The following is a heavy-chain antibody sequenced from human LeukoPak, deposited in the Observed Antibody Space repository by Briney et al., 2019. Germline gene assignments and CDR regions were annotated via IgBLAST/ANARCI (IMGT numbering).Heavy chain of an antibody. CDR1: GYTFTSYY. CDR2: INPSGGST. Sequence: ASVKVSCKASGYTFTSYYMHWVRQAPGQGLEWMGIINPSGGSTSYAQKFQGRVTMTRDTSTSTVYMELSSPRSEDTAVYYCAREATVTTSFDYWGQGTLVTVSS. J-gene: IGHJ4*02. V-gene: IGHV1-46*01. CDR3: AREATVTTSFDY. D-gene: IGHD4-17*01.